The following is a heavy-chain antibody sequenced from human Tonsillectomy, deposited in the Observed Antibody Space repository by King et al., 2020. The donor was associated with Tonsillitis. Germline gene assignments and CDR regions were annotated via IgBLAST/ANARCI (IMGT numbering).Heavy chain of an antibody. J-gene: IGHJ6*02. Sequence: VQLVESGGGLVKPGGSLRLSCAASGFTFSDYYMNWIRQAPGKGLEWVSSISSSGTTIYYAVSVKGRFTISRDNAKSSLYLQMNNLRAEDTAVYYCARDVYSGYALRIGASDYHYMYGKDVWGQRTTVTASS. CDR2: ISSSGTTI. D-gene: IGHD5-12*01. CDR3: ARDVYSGYALRIGASDYHYMYGKDV. V-gene: IGHV3-11*01. CDR1: GFTFSDYY.